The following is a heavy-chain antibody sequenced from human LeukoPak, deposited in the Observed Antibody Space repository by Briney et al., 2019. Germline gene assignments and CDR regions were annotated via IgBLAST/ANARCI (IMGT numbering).Heavy chain of an antibody. Sequence: SETLSLTCTVSGGSISSYYWNWIRQPPGKGLEWIGYIYDRGSTNYNPSLKSRVTISVDTSKNQISLKLSSVTAADTAVYYCARHATLVVGATTGFDPWGQGTLVTVSS. CDR2: IYDRGST. J-gene: IGHJ5*02. CDR1: GGSISSYY. D-gene: IGHD1-26*01. V-gene: IGHV4-59*08. CDR3: ARHATLVVGATTGFDP.